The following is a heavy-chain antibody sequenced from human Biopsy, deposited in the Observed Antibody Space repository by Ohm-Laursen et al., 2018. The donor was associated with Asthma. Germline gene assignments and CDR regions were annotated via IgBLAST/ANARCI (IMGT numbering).Heavy chain of an antibody. V-gene: IGHV1-3*04. D-gene: IGHD3-9*01. Sequence: VSSVKVSCNASGYNFMSFAIHWVRQAPGQRLEWMGWVNTGNGDTKYSQKFQGRVTITRDTSASTAYMELRSLRSEDTATYYCARTYYDFLTGQVKDVFGVWGQGTMVTVSS. CDR3: ARTYYDFLTGQVKDVFGV. CDR1: GYNFMSFA. CDR2: VNTGNGDT. J-gene: IGHJ3*01.